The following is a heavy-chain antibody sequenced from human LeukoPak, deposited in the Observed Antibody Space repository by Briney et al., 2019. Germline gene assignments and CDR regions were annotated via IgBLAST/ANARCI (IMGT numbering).Heavy chain of an antibody. V-gene: IGHV3-23*01. CDR3: AKYKVAVPGAFDH. CDR1: EFTFSSYP. J-gene: IGHJ5*02. Sequence: GGSLRLSCVGSEFTFSSYPMTWVRQATGKGLEWVSAISVSGDDTYYADSVKGRFTISRDNSKNTLYLQMNSLRAGDTAVYYCAKYKVAVPGAFDHWGQGTLVTVSS. D-gene: IGHD1-1*01. CDR2: ISVSGDDT.